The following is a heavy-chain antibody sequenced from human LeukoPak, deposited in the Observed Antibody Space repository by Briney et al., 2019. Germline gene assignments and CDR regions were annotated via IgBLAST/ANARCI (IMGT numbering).Heavy chain of an antibody. CDR3: AKDYDILTGYPHGAFDI. D-gene: IGHD3-9*01. Sequence: GGSQRLSCAASGFTFSSYAMSWVRQAPGKGLEWVSAISGSGGSTYYADSVKGRFTISRDNSKNTLYLQMNSLRAEDTAVYYCAKDYDILTGYPHGAFDIWGQGTMVTVSS. CDR2: ISGSGGST. J-gene: IGHJ3*02. V-gene: IGHV3-23*01. CDR1: GFTFSSYA.